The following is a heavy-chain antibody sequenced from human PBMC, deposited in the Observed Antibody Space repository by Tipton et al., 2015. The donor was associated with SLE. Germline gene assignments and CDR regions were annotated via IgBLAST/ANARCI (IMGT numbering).Heavy chain of an antibody. CDR2: TYHSGTT. CDR1: GDSISSSHW. D-gene: IGHD2-21*02. V-gene: IGHV4-4*02. Sequence: GLVKPLGTLSLTCAVFGDSISSSHWWTWVRQPPGKGLEWIGETYHSGTTNYNSSLKSRVTMSVDKSKNQFSLNLSSVTAADTALYYCARASYGDQFSIDYWGQGTLVSVSS. CDR3: ARASYGDQFSIDY. J-gene: IGHJ4*02.